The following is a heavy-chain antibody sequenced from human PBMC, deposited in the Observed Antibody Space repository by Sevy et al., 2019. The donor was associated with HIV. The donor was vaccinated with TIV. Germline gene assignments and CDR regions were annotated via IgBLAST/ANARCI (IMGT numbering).Heavy chain of an antibody. Sequence: ASVKVSCKASGGTFSSYGISWVRHAPGQGLEWMGGIIPIFGTANYAQKFQGRVTITADESTSTAYMELSSLRSEDTAVYYCARDYVGNENWFDPWGQGTLVTVSS. J-gene: IGHJ5*02. D-gene: IGHD3-10*02. V-gene: IGHV1-69*13. CDR3: ARDYVGNENWFDP. CDR2: IIPIFGTA. CDR1: GGTFSSYG.